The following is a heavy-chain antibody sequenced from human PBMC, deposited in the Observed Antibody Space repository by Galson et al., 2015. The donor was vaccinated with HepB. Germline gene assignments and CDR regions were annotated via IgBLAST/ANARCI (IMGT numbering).Heavy chain of an antibody. D-gene: IGHD2-21*01. J-gene: IGHJ6*02. CDR1: GFTFSSSA. CDR3: ARVFSWDGESRGGYGMDV. CDR2: TSYDGSNR. Sequence: SLRLSCAASGFTFSSSAMHWVRQAPGKGLEWVAVTSYDGSNRYYADSVQGRFTISRDNSKNTLFLQMNSLRTDDTAVYYCARVFSWDGESRGGYGMDVWGQGTTVTVSS. V-gene: IGHV3-30-3*01.